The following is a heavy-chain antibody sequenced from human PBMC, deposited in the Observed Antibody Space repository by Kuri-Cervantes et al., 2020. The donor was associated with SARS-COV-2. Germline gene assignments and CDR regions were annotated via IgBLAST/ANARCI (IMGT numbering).Heavy chain of an antibody. CDR3: AREGYYDSSGYFDY. CDR2: ISSNGGST. Sequence: GESLKISCSASGFTFSSYAMHWVRQAPGKGLEYVSAISSNGGSTYYADSVKGRFTISRDNSKNTLYLQMNSLRDEDTAVYYCAREGYYDSSGYFDYWGQGTLVTVSS. CDR1: GFTFSSYA. V-gene: IGHV3-64*04. J-gene: IGHJ4*02. D-gene: IGHD3-22*01.